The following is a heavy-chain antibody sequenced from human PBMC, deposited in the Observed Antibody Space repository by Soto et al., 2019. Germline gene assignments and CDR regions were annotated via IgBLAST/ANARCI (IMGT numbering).Heavy chain of an antibody. CDR2: IKQDVSGK. D-gene: IGHD2-21*02. Sequence: GGSPRLSCAASGFTFSSYWMSWVRQAPGKGLEWMANIKQDVSGKNYVDSVKGRFIISRDNAKNSLYLQMDSLRAEDTAVYYCARGAYCGSDCHFYFDYWGQGS. CDR1: GFTFSSYW. J-gene: IGHJ4*02. V-gene: IGHV3-7*01. CDR3: ARGAYCGSDCHFYFDY.